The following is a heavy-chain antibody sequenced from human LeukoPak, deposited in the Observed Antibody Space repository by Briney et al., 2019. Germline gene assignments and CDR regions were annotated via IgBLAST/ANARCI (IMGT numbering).Heavy chain of an antibody. CDR1: GYTFTGYY. CDR2: INPNSGGT. Sequence: GASVKVSCTASGYTFTGYYMHWVRQAPGQGLEWMGWINPNSGGTNYAQKFQGRVTMTRDTSISTAYMELSRLRSDDTAVYYCARARHMTTVTTFGYWGQGTLVTVSS. V-gene: IGHV1-2*02. D-gene: IGHD4-17*01. J-gene: IGHJ4*02. CDR3: ARARHMTTVTTFGY.